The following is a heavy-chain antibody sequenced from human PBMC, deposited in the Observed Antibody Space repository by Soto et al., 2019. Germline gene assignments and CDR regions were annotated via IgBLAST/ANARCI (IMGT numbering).Heavy chain of an antibody. CDR2: ISSSGRTI. J-gene: IGHJ4*02. CDR1: GFTFSRYS. D-gene: IGHD4-17*01. Sequence: EVQLKESGGGLVQPGGSLRLSCAASGFTFSRYSMNWVRQAPGKGLEWVSFISSSGRTIYYAASVKGRFTISRDNATHSLNLQMTNLRHEDTAVDYCASARDYGANTPYFESWGQGTLVTVST. V-gene: IGHV3-48*02. CDR3: ASARDYGANTPYFES.